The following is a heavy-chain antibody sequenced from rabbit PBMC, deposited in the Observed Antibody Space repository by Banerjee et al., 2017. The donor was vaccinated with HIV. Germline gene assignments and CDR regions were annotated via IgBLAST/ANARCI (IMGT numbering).Heavy chain of an antibody. D-gene: IGHD2-1*01. Sequence: QSLEESGGGLVKPEGSLTLTCKASGFDLSSYYDMCWVRQAPGKGLELITCIYSSIGSTWYASWAKGRFTISKTSSTTVTLQMTSLTAADTATYFCARGNSYHDSGERKYFNLWGPGTLVTVS. V-gene: IGHV1S40*01. J-gene: IGHJ4*01. CDR3: ARGNSYHDSGERKYFNL. CDR1: GFDLSSYYD. CDR2: IYSSIGST.